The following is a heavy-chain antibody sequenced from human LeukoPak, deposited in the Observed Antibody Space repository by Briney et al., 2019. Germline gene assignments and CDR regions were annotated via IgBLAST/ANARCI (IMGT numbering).Heavy chain of an antibody. Sequence: WASVKVSCKASGYIFTSYAISWVRQAPGQGLEWMAWISAYNGNTDYAQNLRGRVTMTTDPSTSTAYMELRSLRSDDTAVYYCARDSVDGSGTYYNDSPDYWGQGTLVTVSS. J-gene: IGHJ4*02. V-gene: IGHV1-18*01. D-gene: IGHD3-10*01. CDR2: ISAYNGNT. CDR1: GYIFTSYA. CDR3: ARDSVDGSGTYYNDSPDY.